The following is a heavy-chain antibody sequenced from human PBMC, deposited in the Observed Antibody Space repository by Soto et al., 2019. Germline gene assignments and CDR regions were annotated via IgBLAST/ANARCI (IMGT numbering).Heavy chain of an antibody. V-gene: IGHV1-69*13. CDR2: IIPIFGTA. Sequence: ASVKVSCKASGGTFSSYAISWVRQAPGQGLEWMGGIIPIFGTANYAQKFQGRVTITADESTSTAYMELSSLRSEDTAVYYCATRGRYCSGGSCYSTYYYYYYGMDVWGQGTTVTVSS. J-gene: IGHJ6*02. D-gene: IGHD2-15*01. CDR1: GGTFSSYA. CDR3: ATRGRYCSGGSCYSTYYYYYYGMDV.